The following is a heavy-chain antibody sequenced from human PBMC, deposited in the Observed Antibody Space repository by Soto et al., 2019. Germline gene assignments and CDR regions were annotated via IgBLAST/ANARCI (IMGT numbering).Heavy chain of an antibody. D-gene: IGHD3-22*01. CDR1: GYSFTSYW. Sequence: PGESLKISCKGSGYSFTSYWIGWVRQMPGKGLEWMGIIYPGDSDTRYSPSFQGQVTISADKSISTAYLQWSSLKASDTAMYYCARPDTYYDSSGYRRRDAFDIWGQGTMVTVSS. CDR2: IYPGDSDT. J-gene: IGHJ3*02. CDR3: ARPDTYYDSSGYRRRDAFDI. V-gene: IGHV5-51*01.